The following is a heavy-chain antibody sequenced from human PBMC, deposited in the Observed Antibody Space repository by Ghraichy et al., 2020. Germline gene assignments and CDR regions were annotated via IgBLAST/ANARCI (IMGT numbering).Heavy chain of an antibody. CDR2: ISYDGSNK. J-gene: IGHJ6*02. V-gene: IGHV3-30*18. D-gene: IGHD5-18*01. CDR1: GFTFSSYG. CDR3: AKEDSDTAMVISFVHLDPYYYYGMDV. Sequence: GGSLRLSCAASGFTFSSYGMHWVRQAPGKGLEWVAVISYDGSNKYYADSVKGRFTISRDNSKNTLYLQMNSLRAEDTAVYYCAKEDSDTAMVISFVHLDPYYYYGMDVWGQGTTVTVSS.